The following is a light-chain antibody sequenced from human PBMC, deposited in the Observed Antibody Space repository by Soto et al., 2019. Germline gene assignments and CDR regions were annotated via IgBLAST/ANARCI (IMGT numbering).Light chain of an antibody. J-gene: IGKJ4*01. CDR2: DAS. CDR1: QAITTY. Sequence: DVQLTQSPSSLSASVGDRVTITCQASQAITTYLHWYQQKPGKAPKLLISDASSLAPGVPSRFSGSGSGTDFSFTISSLQPEDSGIYYCQQYYDLPPLTFGGGSTVE. CDR3: QQYYDLPPLT. V-gene: IGKV1-33*01.